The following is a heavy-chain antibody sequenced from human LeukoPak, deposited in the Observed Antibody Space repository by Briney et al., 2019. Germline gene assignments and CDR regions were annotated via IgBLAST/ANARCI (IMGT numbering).Heavy chain of an antibody. CDR1: GGSISSSSYY. J-gene: IGHJ6*02. Sequence: SETLSLTCTVSGGSISSSSYYWGWIRQPPGKGLEWIGSIYYSGSTNYNPSLKSRVTISVDTSKNQFSLKLSSVTAADTAVYYCARGWLGGGTYYYYYGMDVWGQGTTVTVSS. V-gene: IGHV4-39*07. CDR3: ARGWLGGGTYYYYYGMDV. CDR2: IYYSGST. D-gene: IGHD3-10*01.